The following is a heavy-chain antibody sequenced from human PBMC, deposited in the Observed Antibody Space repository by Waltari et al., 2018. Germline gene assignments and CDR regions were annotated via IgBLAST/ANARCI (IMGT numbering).Heavy chain of an antibody. V-gene: IGHV3-20*04. J-gene: IGHJ2*01. CDR1: GFTFDDYG. CDR3: ARELQPHTAMASYWYFDL. Sequence: EVQLVESGGGVVRPGGSLRLSCAASGFTFDDYGMSWVRQAPGKGLEWVSGINWNGGSTGYADSVKGRFTISRDNAKNSLYLQMNSLRAEDTALYYCARELQPHTAMASYWYFDLWGRGTLVTVSS. CDR2: INWNGGST. D-gene: IGHD5-18*01.